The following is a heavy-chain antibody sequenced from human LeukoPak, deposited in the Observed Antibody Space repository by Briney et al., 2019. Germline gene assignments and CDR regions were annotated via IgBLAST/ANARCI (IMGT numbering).Heavy chain of an antibody. J-gene: IGHJ4*02. V-gene: IGHV4-59*01. Sequence: SETLSLTCTVSGGSISSYYWSWIRQPPGKGLEWIGYIYYSGSTNYNPSLKSRVTISVDTSKNQFSLKLSSVTAADTAVYYCARGYSGYDLDHWGQGTLVTVSS. CDR2: IYYSGST. CDR1: GGSISSYY. D-gene: IGHD5-12*01. CDR3: ARGYSGYDLDH.